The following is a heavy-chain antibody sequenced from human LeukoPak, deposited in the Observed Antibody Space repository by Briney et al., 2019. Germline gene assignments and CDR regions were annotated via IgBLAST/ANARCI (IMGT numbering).Heavy chain of an antibody. Sequence: PGGSLRLSCVASGVTFSGYGMHWVRQTPGEGLEWVAFIRYDGSNKYYADSVKGRFTISRDNSKNTLYLQMNSLRAEDTAVYYCAKDVGYSHYFDYWGQGTLVTVSS. CDR3: AKDVGYSHYFDY. J-gene: IGHJ4*02. V-gene: IGHV3-30*02. CDR1: GVTFSGYG. D-gene: IGHD5-18*01. CDR2: IRYDGSNK.